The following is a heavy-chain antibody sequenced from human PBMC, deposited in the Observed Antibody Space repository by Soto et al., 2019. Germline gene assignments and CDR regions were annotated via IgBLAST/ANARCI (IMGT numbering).Heavy chain of an antibody. J-gene: IGHJ5*02. Sequence: PSETLSLTCTVSGGSINSGDYYWSWIRQPPGKGLERIGYIYYSGSTSYNPSLESRITMSVDTSKNQFSLKLSSVTAADTAVYYCVRTGTTYYYGSGSPRGFDLWGQGTLVTVSS. D-gene: IGHD3-10*01. CDR2: IYYSGST. CDR3: VRTGTTYYYGSGSPRGFDL. CDR1: GGSINSGDYY. V-gene: IGHV4-30-4*01.